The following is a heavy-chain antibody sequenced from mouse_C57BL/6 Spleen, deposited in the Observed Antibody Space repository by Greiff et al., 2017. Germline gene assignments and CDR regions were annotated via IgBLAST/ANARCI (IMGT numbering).Heavy chain of an antibody. J-gene: IGHJ4*01. Sequence: QVQLQQPGAELVRPGSSVKLSCKASGYTFTSYWMDWVKQRPGQGLEWIGNIYPSDSETHYNQKFKDKATLTVDKSSSTAYMQLSSLTSEDSAVYYCARSAYYYGSSYLAMDYWGQGTSVTVSS. CDR2: IYPSDSET. V-gene: IGHV1-61*01. D-gene: IGHD1-1*01. CDR3: ARSAYYYGSSYLAMDY. CDR1: GYTFTSYW.